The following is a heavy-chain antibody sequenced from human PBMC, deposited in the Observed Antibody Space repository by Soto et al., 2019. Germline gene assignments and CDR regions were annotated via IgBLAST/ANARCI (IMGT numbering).Heavy chain of an antibody. V-gene: IGHV1-8*01. CDR1: GYTFTSYD. J-gene: IGHJ6*02. Sequence: ASVKVSCKASGYTFTSYDINWVRQATGQGLEWMGWMNPNSGNTGYAQKFQGRVTMTRNTSISTAYMELSSLRSEDTAVYYCARARLGVTIFGVVIKDYYGMDVWGQGTTVTVSS. D-gene: IGHD3-3*01. CDR2: MNPNSGNT. CDR3: ARARLGVTIFGVVIKDYYGMDV.